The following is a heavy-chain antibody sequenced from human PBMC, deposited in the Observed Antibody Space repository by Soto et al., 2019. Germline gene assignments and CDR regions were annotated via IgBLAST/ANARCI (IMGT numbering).Heavy chain of an antibody. V-gene: IGHV3-33*06. J-gene: IGHJ3*02. D-gene: IGHD3-22*01. CDR3: AKDSSGYYHDAFDI. CDR2: IGDDGGNK. CDR1: GFTFSSYG. Sequence: QVQLVESGGGVFQPGRSLRLSCAASGFTFSSYGMHGVRQAPGKGLGGVAVIGDDGGNKYYADSGKGRFTISRDNSKNTLYLQMNSLRAEDTAVYYCAKDSSGYYHDAFDIWGQGTMVTVSS.